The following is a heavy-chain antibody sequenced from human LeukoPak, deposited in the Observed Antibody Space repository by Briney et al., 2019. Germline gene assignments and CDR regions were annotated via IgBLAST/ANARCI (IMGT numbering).Heavy chain of an antibody. CDR2: ISGSGDST. D-gene: IGHD2-15*01. CDR3: AEDVVVIVAAKPGI. CDR1: GFTFSTYA. J-gene: IGHJ4*02. Sequence: GGSLRLSCAASGFTFSTYAMSWVRQAPGRGLEWVSSISGSGDSTYYVNSVKGRFTISRDNSKNTVYLQMNSLRAEDTAIYYCAEDVVVIVAAKPGIWGQGTLVTVSS. V-gene: IGHV3-23*01.